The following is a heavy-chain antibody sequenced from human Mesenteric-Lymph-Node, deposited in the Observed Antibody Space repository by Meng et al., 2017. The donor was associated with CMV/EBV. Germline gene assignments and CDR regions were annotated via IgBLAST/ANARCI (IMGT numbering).Heavy chain of an antibody. CDR3: ARPSTMDDAFDI. CDR1: GYTFTSYG. CDR2: ISAYNGNT. D-gene: IGHD3-10*01. Sequence: ASVKVSCKASGYTFTSYGISWVRQAPGQGLEWMGWISAYNGNTNYAQKLQGRVTMTTDTSTSTAYMELSRLRSDDTAVYYCARPSTMDDAFDIWGQGTMVTVSS. V-gene: IGHV1-18*01. J-gene: IGHJ3*02.